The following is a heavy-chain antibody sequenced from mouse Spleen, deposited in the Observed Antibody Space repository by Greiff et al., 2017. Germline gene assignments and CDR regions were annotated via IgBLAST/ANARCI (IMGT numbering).Heavy chain of an antibody. CDR2: ILPGSGST. CDR3: ARSGYYGSRGAFFDY. J-gene: IGHJ2*01. V-gene: IGHV1-9*01. D-gene: IGHD1-1*01. CDR1: GYTFSSYW. Sequence: VQLQQSGAELMKPGASVKISCKATGYTFSSYWIEWVKQRPGHGLEWIGEILPGSGSTNYNEKFKGKATFTADTSSNTAYMQLSSLTSEDSAVYYCARSGYYGSRGAFFDYWGQGTTLTVSS.